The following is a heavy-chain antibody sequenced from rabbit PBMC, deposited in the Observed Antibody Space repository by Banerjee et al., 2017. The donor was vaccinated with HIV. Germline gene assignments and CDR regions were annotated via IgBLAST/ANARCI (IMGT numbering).Heavy chain of an antibody. CDR3: VRFASSSGYLAYYFNL. V-gene: IGHV1S40*01. CDR1: GFSFISSYY. D-gene: IGHD1-1*01. J-gene: IGHJ4*01. CDR2: IDPIFGST. Sequence: QSLEESGGDLVKPGASLTLTCTASGFSFISSYYMCWVRQAPGKGLEWIGYIDPIFGSTYYANWVNGRFTITSHNAQNTLYLQLNSLTAADTATYFCVRFASSSGYLAYYFNLWGPGTLVTVS.